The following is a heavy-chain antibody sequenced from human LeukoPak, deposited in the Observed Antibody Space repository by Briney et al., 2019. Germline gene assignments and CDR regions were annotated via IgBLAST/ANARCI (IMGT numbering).Heavy chain of an antibody. V-gene: IGHV4-34*01. Sequence: PSETLSLTCAVYGGSLSGYYWSWIRQPPGKGLEWIGEINHSGSTNYNPSLKSRVTISVDTSKNQFSLKLSSVTAADTAVYYCARDYSSGWYDVGWFDPWGQGTLVAVSS. CDR3: ARDYSSGWYDVGWFDP. CDR1: GGSLSGYY. CDR2: INHSGST. J-gene: IGHJ5*02. D-gene: IGHD6-19*01.